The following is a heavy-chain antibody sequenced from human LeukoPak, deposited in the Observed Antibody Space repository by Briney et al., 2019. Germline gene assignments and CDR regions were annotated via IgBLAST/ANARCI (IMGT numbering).Heavy chain of an antibody. J-gene: IGHJ4*02. V-gene: IGHV1-18*04. CDR2: ISAYNGNT. CDR1: GYTFTGYY. CDR3: ARDSGDYVFDY. Sequence: GASVKVSCKASGYTFTGYYMHWVRQAPGQGLEWMGWISAYNGNTNYAQKLQGRVTMTTDTSTSTAYMELRSLRSDDTAVYYCARDSGDYVFDYWGQGTLVTVSS. D-gene: IGHD4-17*01.